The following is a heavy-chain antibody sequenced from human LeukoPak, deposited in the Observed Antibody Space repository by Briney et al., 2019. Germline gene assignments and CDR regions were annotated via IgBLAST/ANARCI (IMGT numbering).Heavy chain of an antibody. J-gene: IGHJ3*02. D-gene: IGHD2-2*01. V-gene: IGHV3-23*01. CDR1: GFTFSSYA. Sequence: GGSLRLSCAPSGFTFSSYAMSWVRQAPGEGLEWVSAISGSGGSTYYADSVKGRFTISRDNSKNTLYLQMNSLRAEDTAVYYCAKHYCSSTSCLDDAFDIWGQGTMVTVSS. CDR3: AKHYCSSTSCLDDAFDI. CDR2: ISGSGGST.